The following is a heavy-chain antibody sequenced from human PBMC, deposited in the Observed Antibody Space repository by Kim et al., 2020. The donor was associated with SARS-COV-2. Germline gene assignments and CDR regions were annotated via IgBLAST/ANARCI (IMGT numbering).Heavy chain of an antibody. J-gene: IGHJ4*02. CDR3: ARHYGSSLDY. CDR2: GST. V-gene: IGHV4-39*01. Sequence: GSTYFDTTRKTRVSISDDTSKNQFCLKLTSVTAADTAVYFCARHYGSSLDYWGQGTLVTVSS. D-gene: IGHD2-2*01.